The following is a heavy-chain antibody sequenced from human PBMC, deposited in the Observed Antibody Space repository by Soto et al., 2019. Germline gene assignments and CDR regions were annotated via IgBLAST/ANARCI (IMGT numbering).Heavy chain of an antibody. J-gene: IGHJ6*02. CDR3: ARSIAVADDYYYYYGMDV. D-gene: IGHD6-19*01. Sequence: PGGSLRLSCAASGFTFSSYWMSWVRQAPGKGLEWVANIKQDGSGKYYVDSVKGRFTISRDNAKNSLYPQMNSLRAEDTAVYYCARSIAVADDYYYYYGMDVWGQGTTVTVSS. V-gene: IGHV3-7*01. CDR1: GFTFSSYW. CDR2: IKQDGSGK.